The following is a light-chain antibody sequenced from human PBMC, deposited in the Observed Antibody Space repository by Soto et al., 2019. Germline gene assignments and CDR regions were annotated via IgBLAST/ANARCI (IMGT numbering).Light chain of an antibody. J-gene: IGKJ2*01. Sequence: DIQMTQSHSTLSASVGDRVTITCRASQTISNWLAWYQQKPGKPPKILMHDASRLEGRVPSRFSGSGSETKFTITITSLEPDDVATYYCQQYNHYSPYTFGQGTKLEIK. CDR3: QQYNHYSPYT. CDR1: QTISNW. CDR2: DAS. V-gene: IGKV1-5*01.